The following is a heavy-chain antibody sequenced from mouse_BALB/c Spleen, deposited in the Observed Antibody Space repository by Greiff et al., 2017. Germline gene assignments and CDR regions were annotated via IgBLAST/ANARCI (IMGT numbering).Heavy chain of an antibody. CDR3: ASTMITTRGFDY. V-gene: IGHV5-6*01. D-gene: IGHD2-4*01. CDR2: ISSGGSYT. CDR1: GFTFSSYG. J-gene: IGHJ2*01. Sequence: EVKLVESGGDLVKPGGSLKLSCAASGFTFSSYGMSWVRQTPDKRLEWVATISSGGSYTYYPDSVKGRFTISRDNAKNTLYLQMSSLKSEDTAMYYCASTMITTRGFDYWGQGTTLTVSS.